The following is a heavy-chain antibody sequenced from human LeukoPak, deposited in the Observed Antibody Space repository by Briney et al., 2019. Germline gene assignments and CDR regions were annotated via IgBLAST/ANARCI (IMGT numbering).Heavy chain of an antibody. V-gene: IGHV4-4*07. CDR3: AGMRITTPTVRTLDY. CDR2: LYTRGGT. Sequence: SETLSLTCTVSGGFVYSYYWSWIRQPAGKGLEWIGHLYTRGGTYYNPSLKSRVTISVDTSKNQCSLKLSSVTAADTAVYYCAGMRITTPTVRTLDYWGQGTLVTVSS. J-gene: IGHJ4*02. CDR1: GGFVYSYY. D-gene: IGHD1-14*01.